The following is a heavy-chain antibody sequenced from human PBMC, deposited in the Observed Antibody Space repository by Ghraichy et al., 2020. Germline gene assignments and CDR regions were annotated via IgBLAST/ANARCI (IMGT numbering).Heavy chain of an antibody. CDR1: GYTFTSYA. V-gene: IGHV1-3*01. CDR3: ARAKYDSSDKWNHDAFDI. D-gene: IGHD3-22*01. CDR2: INAGNGNT. J-gene: IGHJ3*02. Sequence: ASVKVSCKASGYTFTSYAMHWVRQAPGQRLEWMGWINAGNGNTKYSQKFQGRVTITRDTSASTAYMELSSLRSEDTAVYYCARAKYDSSDKWNHDAFDIWGQGTMVTVSS.